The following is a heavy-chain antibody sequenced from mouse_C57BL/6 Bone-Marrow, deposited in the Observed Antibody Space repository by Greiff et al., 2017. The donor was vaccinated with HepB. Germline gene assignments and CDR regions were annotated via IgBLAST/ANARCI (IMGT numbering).Heavy chain of an antibody. Sequence: QVQLQQPGAELVRPGSSVKLSCKASGYTFTSYWMDWVKQRPGQGLEWIGNIYPSDSETHYNQKFKDKATLTVDKSSSTAYMQLSSLTSEDSAVYYCASRDGSYYFDYWGQGTTLTVSS. CDR3: ASRDGSYYFDY. CDR2: IYPSDSET. CDR1: GYTFTSYW. J-gene: IGHJ2*01. V-gene: IGHV1-61*01. D-gene: IGHD3-3*01.